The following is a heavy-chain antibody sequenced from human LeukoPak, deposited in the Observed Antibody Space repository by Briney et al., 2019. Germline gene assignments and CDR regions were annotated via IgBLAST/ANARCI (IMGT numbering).Heavy chain of an antibody. CDR3: AREGITIFGVVIMDAFDI. D-gene: IGHD3-3*01. Sequence: SETLSHTCTVSGGSISSGGYYWSWIRQPAGKGLEWIGRIYTSGSTNYNPSLKCRVTISVDTSKNQFSLKLSSVTAADTAVYYCAREGITIFGVVIMDAFDIWGQGTMVTVSS. CDR1: GGSISSGGYY. CDR2: IYTSGST. J-gene: IGHJ3*02. V-gene: IGHV4-61*02.